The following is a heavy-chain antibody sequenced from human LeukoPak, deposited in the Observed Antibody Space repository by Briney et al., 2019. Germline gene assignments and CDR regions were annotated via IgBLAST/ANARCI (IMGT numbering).Heavy chain of an antibody. J-gene: IGHJ6*03. CDR2: IKSKTGGGTT. D-gene: IGHD3-22*01. CDR3: TLRLPTVYYYDSSGYYYYYYYYMDV. V-gene: IGHV3-15*01. Sequence: KPGGSLRLSCAASGFTFSNAWMSWVRQAPGKGLEWVGRIKSKTGGGTTDYAAAVKGRFTISRDDSKKTLYLQMNSLKTEDTSVYYCTLRLPTVYYYDSSGYYYYYYYYMDVWGKGTTVTISS. CDR1: GFTFSNAW.